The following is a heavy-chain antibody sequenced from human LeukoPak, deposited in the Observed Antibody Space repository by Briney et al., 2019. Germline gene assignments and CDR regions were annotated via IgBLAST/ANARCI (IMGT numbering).Heavy chain of an antibody. Sequence: PGGSLRLSCAASGFTFSSYAMHWVRQAPGKGLEWVAVISYDGSNKYYADSVKGRFTISRDNSKNTLYLQVNSLRAEDTAVYYCARDDYDYWGQGTLVTVSS. CDR1: GFTFSSYA. CDR2: ISYDGSNK. D-gene: IGHD5-12*01. CDR3: ARDDYDY. V-gene: IGHV3-30-3*01. J-gene: IGHJ4*02.